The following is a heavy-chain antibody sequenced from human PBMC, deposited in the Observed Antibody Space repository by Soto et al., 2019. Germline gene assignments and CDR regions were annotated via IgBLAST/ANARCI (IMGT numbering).Heavy chain of an antibody. CDR2: TYQSGSA. CDR1: GGSITSGGYS. V-gene: IGHV4-30-2*06. Sequence: SETLSLTCTVSGGSITSGGYSWTWIRQSPGKGLEWIGYTYQSGSAYYNPSLKSRVTISVDRSKNQFSLNLTSVTAADTAVYYCARDYYGMDVWGQGTTGTVSS. CDR3: ARDYYGMDV. J-gene: IGHJ6*02.